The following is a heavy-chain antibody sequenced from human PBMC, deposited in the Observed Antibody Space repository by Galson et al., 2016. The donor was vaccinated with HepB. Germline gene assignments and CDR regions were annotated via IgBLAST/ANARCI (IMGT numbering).Heavy chain of an antibody. D-gene: IGHD2-21*02. J-gene: IGHJ6*02. V-gene: IGHV3-23*01. Sequence: SLRLSCAASGFTFSSYAMSWVRQAPGKGLEWVSGISGRGGSTYYADSVKGRFTISRGNSKNTLYLQMNSLRAEDTAVYYCAKSLLGVTLVSYYYGMDVWGQGTTVTVSS. CDR1: GFTFSSYA. CDR3: AKSLLGVTLVSYYYGMDV. CDR2: ISGRGGST.